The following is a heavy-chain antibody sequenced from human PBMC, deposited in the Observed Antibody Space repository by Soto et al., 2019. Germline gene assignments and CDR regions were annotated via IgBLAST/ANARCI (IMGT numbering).Heavy chain of an antibody. J-gene: IGHJ6*02. CDR3: ARQQLLPFYYSLDV. CDR1: GGSINGYY. CDR2: IYYRGST. D-gene: IGHD6-13*01. Sequence: SETLSLTCTVSGGSINGYYWSWIRQAPGKGLEYIGYIYYRGSTNYNPSLKSRVTMSVDTSRNQFSLKVNSVTAADTAVYYCARQQLLPFYYSLDVWGQGTTVTVSS. V-gene: IGHV4-59*01.